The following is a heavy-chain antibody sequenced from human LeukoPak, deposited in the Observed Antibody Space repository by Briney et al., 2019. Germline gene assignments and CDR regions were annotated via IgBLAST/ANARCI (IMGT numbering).Heavy chain of an antibody. V-gene: IGHV4-38-2*02. J-gene: IGHJ3*02. CDR2: IYHSGST. Sequence: SETLSLTCTVSGYSISSGYYWGWIRQPPGKGLEWIGSIYHSGSTYYNPSLKSRVTISVDTSKNQFSLKLSSVTAADTAVYYCARISSTLRAEDAFDIWGQGTMVTVSS. CDR3: ARISSTLRAEDAFDI. CDR1: GYSISSGYY. D-gene: IGHD4-17*01.